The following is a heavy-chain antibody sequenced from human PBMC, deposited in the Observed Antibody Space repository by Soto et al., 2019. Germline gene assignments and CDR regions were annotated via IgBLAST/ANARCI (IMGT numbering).Heavy chain of an antibody. V-gene: IGHV1-18*01. D-gene: IGHD3-10*01. CDR1: GYTFSSYG. CDR3: AREGYYSGSGTYSPPRYYGMDV. CDR2: ISDYNGNT. Sequence: ASVKVSCKASGYTFSSYGLSWVRQAPGQGLEWMGWISDYNGNTHYAQKFQGRVIMTTNTSTRTAYMELRSLRSDDTAVYFCAREGYYSGSGTYSPPRYYGMDVWGQGTTVTVSS. J-gene: IGHJ6*02.